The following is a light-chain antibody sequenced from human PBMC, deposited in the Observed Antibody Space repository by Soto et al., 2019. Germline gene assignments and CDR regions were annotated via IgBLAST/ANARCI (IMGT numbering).Light chain of an antibody. CDR3: GTWDSSLSAWREV. CDR1: SSNIGNNY. Sequence: QSVLTQPPSVSAAPGQKVTISCSGSSSNIGNNYVSWYQQLPGTAPKLLIYDNNKRPSGIPDRFSGSKSGTSATLGITGLQTGDEADYYCGTWDSSLSAWREVFGGGTKVTVL. CDR2: DNN. J-gene: IGLJ3*02. V-gene: IGLV1-51*01.